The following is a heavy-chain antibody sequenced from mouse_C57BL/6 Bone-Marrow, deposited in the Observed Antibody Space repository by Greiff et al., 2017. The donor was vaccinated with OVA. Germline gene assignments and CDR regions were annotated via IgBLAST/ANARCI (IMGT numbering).Heavy chain of an antibody. J-gene: IGHJ2*01. Sequence: EVQRVESGGGLVQPGGSLSLSCAASGFTFTDYYMSWVRQPPGKALEWLGFIRNKANGYTTEYSASVKGRFTISRDNSQSILYLQMNALRAEDSATYYCARWGTGFYYFDYWGQGTTLTVSS. D-gene: IGHD4-1*01. CDR2: IRNKANGYTT. V-gene: IGHV7-3*01. CDR1: GFTFTDYY. CDR3: ARWGTGFYYFDY.